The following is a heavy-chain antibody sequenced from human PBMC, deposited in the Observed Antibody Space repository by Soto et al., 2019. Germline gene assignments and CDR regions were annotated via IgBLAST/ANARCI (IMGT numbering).Heavy chain of an antibody. CDR3: TTDLSGVPNDI. J-gene: IGHJ3*02. D-gene: IGHD2-15*01. CDR2: IKSKTDGGTT. Sequence: GGSLRLSCAASGFTFSNAWMSWVRQAPGKGLEWVGRIKSKTDGGTTDYAAPVKGRFTISRDDSENTLYLQMNSLKTEDTAVYYCTTDLSGVPNDIWGQGTMVTVSS. CDR1: GFTFSNAW. V-gene: IGHV3-15*01.